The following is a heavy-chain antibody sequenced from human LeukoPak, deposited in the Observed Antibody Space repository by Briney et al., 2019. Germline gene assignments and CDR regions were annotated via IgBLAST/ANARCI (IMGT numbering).Heavy chain of an antibody. J-gene: IGHJ5*02. V-gene: IGHV1-2*02. CDR1: GYTFTGYY. D-gene: IGHD6-13*01. Sequence: ASVKVSCKASGYTFTGYYMHWVRQAPGQGLEWMGWINPNSGGTNYAQKFQGRVTMTRDTSISTAYMELSRLRSDDTAVYYYARDHHYSSSSFGTVANWFDPWGQGTLVTVSS. CDR2: INPNSGGT. CDR3: ARDHHYSSSSFGTVANWFDP.